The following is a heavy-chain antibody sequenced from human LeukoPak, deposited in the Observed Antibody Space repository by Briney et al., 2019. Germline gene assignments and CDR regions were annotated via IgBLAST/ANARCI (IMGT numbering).Heavy chain of an antibody. CDR2: IYYSGST. J-gene: IGHJ4*02. CDR1: GGSISSYY. Sequence: SETLSLTCTVPGGSISSYYWSWIRQPPGKGLEWIGYIYYSGSTNYNSSLKSRVTISVDTSKNQFSLKLSSVTAADTAVYYCARDRGLTTSGGVGFDYWGQGTLVTVSS. CDR3: ARDRGLTTSGGVGFDY. V-gene: IGHV4-59*01. D-gene: IGHD3-10*02.